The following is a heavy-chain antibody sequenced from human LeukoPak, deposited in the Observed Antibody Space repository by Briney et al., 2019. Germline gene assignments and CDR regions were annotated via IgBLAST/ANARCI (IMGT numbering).Heavy chain of an antibody. V-gene: IGHV3-74*01. CDR1: GFTLSSYW. Sequence: GGSLRLSCAASGFTLSSYWMHWVRQAPGKGLVWVSRINSDGSSTTYADSVKGRFTISRGNAKNTLYLQMNSLRAEDTAVYYCARVLLYSGYVNFDYWGQGTLVTVSS. J-gene: IGHJ4*02. D-gene: IGHD5-12*01. CDR2: INSDGSST. CDR3: ARVLLYSGYVNFDY.